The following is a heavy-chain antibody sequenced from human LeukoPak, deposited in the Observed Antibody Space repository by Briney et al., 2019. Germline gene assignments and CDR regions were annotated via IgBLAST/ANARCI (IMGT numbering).Heavy chain of an antibody. V-gene: IGHV3-7*03. CDR3: ARDGPSDY. CDR1: EFTFSSYW. CDR2: IKQDGSEK. J-gene: IGHJ4*02. Sequence: GSLRPSCAASEFTFSSYWMSWVRQAPGKGLEWVANIKQDGSEKYYVDSVKGRFTISRDNAKNSLYLQMNSLRAEDTAVYYCARDGPSDYWGQGTLVTVSS.